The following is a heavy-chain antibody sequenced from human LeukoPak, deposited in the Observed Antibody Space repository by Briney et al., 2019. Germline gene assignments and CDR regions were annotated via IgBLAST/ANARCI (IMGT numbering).Heavy chain of an antibody. J-gene: IGHJ4*02. CDR1: GYSFTNHW. CDR2: IYPGDSHT. CDR3: ARRDYYGSGSYYGNFDY. Sequence: GESLKISCKSSGYSFTNHWIGWVRQMPGKGLEWMGVIYPGDSHTRYSPSFQGQVTISADKSISTAYLQWSSLKASDTAMHYCARRDYYGSGSYYGNFDYWGQGTLVTVSS. D-gene: IGHD3-10*01. V-gene: IGHV5-51*01.